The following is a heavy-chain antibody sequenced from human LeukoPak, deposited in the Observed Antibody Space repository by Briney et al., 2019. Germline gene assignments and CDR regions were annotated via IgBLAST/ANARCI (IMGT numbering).Heavy chain of an antibody. V-gene: IGHV4-31*03. D-gene: IGHD4-17*01. CDR3: ARDSRPSPTVTTETHDAFDI. CDR2: IYYSGST. Sequence: SQTLSLTCTVSGGSISSGGYYWSWIRQHPGKGLEWIGYIYYSGSTYYNPSLKSRVTISVDTSKNQFSLKLSSVTAADTAVYYCARDSRPSPTVTTETHDAFDIWGQGTMVTVSS. J-gene: IGHJ3*02. CDR1: GGSISSGGYY.